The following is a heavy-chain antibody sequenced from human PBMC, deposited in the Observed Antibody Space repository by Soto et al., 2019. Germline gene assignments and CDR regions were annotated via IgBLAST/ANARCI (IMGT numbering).Heavy chain of an antibody. V-gene: IGHV3-53*02. J-gene: IGHJ5*02. Sequence: EVQLVETGGGLIQPGGSLRLSCAASGFSISINYMSWVRQAPGKGLEWVSIIHSGGNTDYADSVKGRFTVSRDNAKNTVYLQMNSLSVEDTAIYYCASIAVAEGFDPWGEGTVVTVSS. CDR3: ASIAVAEGFDP. CDR1: GFSISINY. CDR2: IHSGGNT. D-gene: IGHD6-19*01.